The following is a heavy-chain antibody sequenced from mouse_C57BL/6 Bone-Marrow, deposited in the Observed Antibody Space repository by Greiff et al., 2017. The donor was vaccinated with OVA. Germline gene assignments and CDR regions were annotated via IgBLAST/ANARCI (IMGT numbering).Heavy chain of an antibody. V-gene: IGHV1-61*01. D-gene: IGHD1-1*01. CDR3: ARRGYGSSYPFAY. CDR2: IYPSDSET. CDR1: GYTFTSYW. Sequence: QVQLQQPGAELVRPGSSVKLSCKASGYTFTSYWMDWVKQRPGQGLEWIGNIYPSDSETHYNQKFKDKATLTVDKSSSTAYMQLSSLTSEDSAVYYCARRGYGSSYPFAYWGQGTLVTVSA. J-gene: IGHJ3*01.